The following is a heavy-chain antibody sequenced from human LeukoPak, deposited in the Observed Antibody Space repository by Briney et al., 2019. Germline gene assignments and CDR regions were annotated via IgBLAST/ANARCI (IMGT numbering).Heavy chain of an antibody. J-gene: IGHJ6*03. Sequence: SETLSLTCAVYGGSFSGYYWSWIRQPPGKGLEWIGEINHSGSTNYNPSLKSRVTISVDTSKNQFSLKLSSVTAADTAVYYCARGYYYGSGSYFWYYYYMDVWGKGTTVTVSS. D-gene: IGHD3-10*01. CDR2: INHSGST. CDR3: ARGYYYGSGSYFWYYYYMDV. V-gene: IGHV4-34*01. CDR1: GGSFSGYY.